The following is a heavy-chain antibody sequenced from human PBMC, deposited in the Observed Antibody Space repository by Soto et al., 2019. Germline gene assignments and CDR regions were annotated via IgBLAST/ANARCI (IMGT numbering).Heavy chain of an antibody. Sequence: ASVKVSCKASGYTFTSYGISWVRQAPGQGLEWMGWISAYNGNTNYAQKLQGRVTMTTDTSTSTAYMELRSLRSDDTAVYYCAIDSTYYYGSGSYFDYWGQGTLVTVSS. V-gene: IGHV1-18*04. CDR3: AIDSTYYYGSGSYFDY. J-gene: IGHJ4*02. CDR1: GYTFTSYG. D-gene: IGHD3-10*01. CDR2: ISAYNGNT.